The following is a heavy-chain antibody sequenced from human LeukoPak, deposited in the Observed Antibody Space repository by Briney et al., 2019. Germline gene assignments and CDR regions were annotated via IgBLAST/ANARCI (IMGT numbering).Heavy chain of an antibody. D-gene: IGHD3-22*01. J-gene: IGHJ4*02. V-gene: IGHV3-66*01. CDR1: GFTFSSYS. CDR2: IYGGGAT. Sequence: GGSLRLSCAASGFTFSSYSMNWVRQAPGKGLEWVSVIYGGGATYYADSVRGRFTISRDDSRNTLYLQMNSLRAEDTAVYYCATTYYYYSSGYFGYWGQGTLVTVSS. CDR3: ATTYYYYSSGYFGY.